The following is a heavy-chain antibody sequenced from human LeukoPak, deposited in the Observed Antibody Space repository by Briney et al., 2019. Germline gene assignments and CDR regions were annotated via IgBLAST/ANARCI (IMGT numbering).Heavy chain of an antibody. CDR3: ARDRIGSSWGDLFDY. CDR2: ISSSGCTI. J-gene: IGHJ4*02. V-gene: IGHV3-48*03. Sequence: PSGGSLRLSCTTSGFTFSSYEMNWVRQAPGKGLEWVSYISSSGCTIYYADSVKGRFTISRDNAKNSLYLQMNSLRAEDTAVYYCARDRIGSSWGDLFDYWGQGTLVTVSS. CDR1: GFTFSSYE. D-gene: IGHD6-6*01.